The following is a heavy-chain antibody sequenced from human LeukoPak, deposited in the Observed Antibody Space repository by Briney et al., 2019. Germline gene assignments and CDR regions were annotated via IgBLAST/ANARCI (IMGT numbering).Heavy chain of an antibody. CDR2: FDPEDGET. Sequence: ASVKVSCKVSGYTLTELSMHWVRQAPGKGLEWMGGFDPEDGETIYAQKFQGRVTMTEDTSTDTAYMELSCLRSEDTAVYYCATVSRDLGWFDPWGQGTLVTVSS. V-gene: IGHV1-24*01. CDR3: ATVSRDLGWFDP. CDR1: GYTLTELS. J-gene: IGHJ5*02. D-gene: IGHD7-27*01.